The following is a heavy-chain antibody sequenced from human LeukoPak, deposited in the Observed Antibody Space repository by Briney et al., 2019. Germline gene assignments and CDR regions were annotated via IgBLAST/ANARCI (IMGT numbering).Heavy chain of an antibody. Sequence: GASVKVSCKASGYTFTGYYMHWVRQAPGQGLEWMGWINPNSGSTNYAQKFQGRVSITRDTSISTTYMELSRLRSDDTAVYYCARIALDTAMVYRQNYYYYYYMDVWGKGTTVTVSS. V-gene: IGHV1-2*02. CDR3: ARIALDTAMVYRQNYYYYYYMDV. CDR1: GYTFTGYY. CDR2: INPNSGST. J-gene: IGHJ6*03. D-gene: IGHD5-18*01.